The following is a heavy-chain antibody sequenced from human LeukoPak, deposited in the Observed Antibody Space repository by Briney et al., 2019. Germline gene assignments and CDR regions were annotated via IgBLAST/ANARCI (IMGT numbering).Heavy chain of an antibody. J-gene: IGHJ6*02. CDR1: GFTFTNYA. D-gene: IGHD1-7*01. CDR3: ATLGWNYNYYYYGMDV. CDR2: ISGGGGST. Sequence: GGSLRLSCAASGFTFTNYAMSWVRQAPGKGLEWVSGISGGGGSTYYADSVKGRFTISKDNSKNTLYLQMNSLRAEDTAVYYCATLGWNYNYYYYGMDVWGQGTTVTVSS. V-gene: IGHV3-23*01.